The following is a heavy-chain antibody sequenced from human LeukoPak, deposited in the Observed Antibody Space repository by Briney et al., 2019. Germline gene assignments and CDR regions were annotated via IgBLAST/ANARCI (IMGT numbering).Heavy chain of an antibody. Sequence: GGSLRLSCAASGFTVSSYAMSWVRQAPGKGLEWVSGISGSGDSTYYADSVKGRFTISRDNSKNTLYLQMNSLRAEDTAVYYCAKIPVSYSSGWSNFDYWGQGTLVTVSS. CDR2: ISGSGDST. J-gene: IGHJ4*02. D-gene: IGHD6-19*01. V-gene: IGHV3-23*01. CDR1: GFTVSSYA. CDR3: AKIPVSYSSGWSNFDY.